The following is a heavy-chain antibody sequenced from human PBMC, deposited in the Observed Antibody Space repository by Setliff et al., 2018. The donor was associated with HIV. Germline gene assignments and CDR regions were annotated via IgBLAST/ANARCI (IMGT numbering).Heavy chain of an antibody. CDR1: GFTFSSYA. CDR3: ARARKLRFLEWSLMDV. J-gene: IGHJ6*03. CDR2: ISGSGGST. Sequence: PGGSLRLSCAASGFTFSSYAMSWVRQAPGKGLEWVSAISGSGGSTYYADSVKGRFTISRDNSKNTLYLQMNSLRAEDTAVYHCARARKLRFLEWSLMDVWGKGTTVTVS. D-gene: IGHD3-3*01. V-gene: IGHV3-23*01.